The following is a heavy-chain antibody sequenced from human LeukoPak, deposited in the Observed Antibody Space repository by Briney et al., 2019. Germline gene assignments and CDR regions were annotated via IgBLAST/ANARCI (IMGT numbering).Heavy chain of an antibody. CDR3: VKGDWFDF. CDR1: GFTFSSYW. J-gene: IGHJ4*02. Sequence: GGSLRLSCAASGFTFSSYWMSWVRQAPGKGLEWVANIKQDGSEKYYVDSVKGRFTISRDNAKNSLYLQMNSLRPEDTALYYCVKGDWFDFWGQGTLVTVSS. V-gene: IGHV3-7*03. D-gene: IGHD2-21*02. CDR2: IKQDGSEK.